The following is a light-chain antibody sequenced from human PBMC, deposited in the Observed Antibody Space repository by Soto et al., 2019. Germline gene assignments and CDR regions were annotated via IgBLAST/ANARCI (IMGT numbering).Light chain of an antibody. CDR1: SSDVGGYNY. J-gene: IGLJ3*02. CDR3: GSYAGTSLCV. Sequence: QSALTQPRSVSGSPGQSVTISCTGTSSDVGGYNYVSWYQQHPGKAPKLVIYDVSKLPSGVPDRFSGSKSGNTASLTISGLQAEDDGDCYCGSYAGTSLCVFGGGTQLTVL. V-gene: IGLV2-11*01. CDR2: DVS.